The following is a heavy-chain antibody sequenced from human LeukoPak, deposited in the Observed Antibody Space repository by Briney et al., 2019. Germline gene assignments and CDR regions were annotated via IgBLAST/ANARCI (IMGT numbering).Heavy chain of an antibody. D-gene: IGHD6-19*01. Sequence: SETLSLTCAVYGGSFSGYYWSWIRQPPGKGLEWIGEINHSGSTNYNPSLKSRVTISVDTSKNQFSLKLSSVTAAGTAVYYCARGQDSSGWAYYYYYGMDVWGQGTTVTVSS. J-gene: IGHJ6*02. CDR1: GGSFSGYY. V-gene: IGHV4-34*01. CDR3: ARGQDSSGWAYYYYYGMDV. CDR2: INHSGST.